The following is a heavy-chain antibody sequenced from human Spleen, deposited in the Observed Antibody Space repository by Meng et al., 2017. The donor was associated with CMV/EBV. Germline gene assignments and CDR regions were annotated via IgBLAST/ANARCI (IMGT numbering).Heavy chain of an antibody. J-gene: IGHJ6*02. CDR3: AKGGYSDYGYTYYGLDV. D-gene: IGHD4-11*01. CDR2: VWYDGSNK. CDR1: GFKFSSYD. Sequence: GGSLRLSCAASGFKFSSYDMYWVRQAPGQGLEWVALVWYDGSNKYYTDSVKGRFTVSRDNSKNTLYLQMSSLRAEDTAVYYCAKGGYSDYGYTYYGLDVWGQGTTVTVSS. V-gene: IGHV3-33*06.